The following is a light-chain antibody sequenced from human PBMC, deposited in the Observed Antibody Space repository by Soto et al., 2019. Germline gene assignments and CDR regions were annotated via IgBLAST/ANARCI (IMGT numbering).Light chain of an antibody. CDR1: SSDVGAYNF. Sequence: QSVLTQPASVSGSPGLSITISCTGTSSDVGAYNFVSWYQQHPDKAPKLMIFDVSNRPSGVSNRFSGSRSGNTASLTISGLQSEDEAEYYCSSYTSKRSLIFGGGTKVTVL. CDR3: SSYTSKRSLI. CDR2: DVS. J-gene: IGLJ2*01. V-gene: IGLV2-14*03.